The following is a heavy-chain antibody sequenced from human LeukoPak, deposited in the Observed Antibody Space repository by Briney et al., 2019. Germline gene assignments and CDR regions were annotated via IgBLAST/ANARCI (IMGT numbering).Heavy chain of an antibody. J-gene: IGHJ4*02. CDR3: ARHSYGDYVDY. CDR1: SGSISTSNYY. CDR2: IFYSGST. Sequence: SETLSLTCTVSSGSISTSNYYWGWVRQPPGKALEWIGNIFYSGSTYYSPSLKSRVTISLDTSKNQFSLKLSSVTAADTAVYYCARHSYGDYVDYWGQGTLVTVSS. D-gene: IGHD4-17*01. V-gene: IGHV4-39*07.